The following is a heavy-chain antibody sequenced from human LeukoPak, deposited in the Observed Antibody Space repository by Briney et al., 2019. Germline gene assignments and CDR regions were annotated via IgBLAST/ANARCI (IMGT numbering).Heavy chain of an antibody. D-gene: IGHD3-9*01. CDR1: GFTFSSYA. J-gene: IGHJ4*02. Sequence: GGSLRLSCAASGFTFSSYAMSWVRQAPGKGLEWVSAISGSGGSTYYADSVKGRFTISRDNSKNTLYLQMNSLRAEDTAVYHCAKDGAVLRYFDWFFYFDYWGQGTLVTVSS. CDR2: ISGSGGST. V-gene: IGHV3-23*01. CDR3: AKDGAVLRYFDWFFYFDY.